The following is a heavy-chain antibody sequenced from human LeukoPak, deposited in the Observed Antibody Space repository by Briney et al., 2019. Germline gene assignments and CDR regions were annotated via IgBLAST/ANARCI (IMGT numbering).Heavy chain of an antibody. CDR1: GFTVSSNY. V-gene: IGHV3-66*01. Sequence: TGGSLRLSCAASGFTVSSNYMSWVRQAPGKGLEWVSVMYSGGSTYYADSVKGRFTISRDNSKNTLYLQMNSLRAEDTAVYYCARDRQDYDSGGYYSNYWGQGTLVTVSS. CDR2: MYSGGST. CDR3: ARDRQDYDSGGYYSNY. D-gene: IGHD3-22*01. J-gene: IGHJ4*02.